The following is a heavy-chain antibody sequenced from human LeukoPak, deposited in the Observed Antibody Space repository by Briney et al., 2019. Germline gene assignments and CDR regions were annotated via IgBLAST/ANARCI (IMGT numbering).Heavy chain of an antibody. CDR3: ASSYGNYALWYFDF. CDR2: ISYSGST. D-gene: IGHD4-11*01. J-gene: IGHJ2*01. CDR1: VGSISSSNYF. Sequence: PSETLSLSCTVSVGSISSSNYFWSWIRQPPGKGLVWVGYISYSGSTNYNPSLKSRLTISVDTYKNKFSLKLSSVTAADTAVYYCASSYGNYALWYFDFWGRGTLVTVSS. V-gene: IGHV4-61*01.